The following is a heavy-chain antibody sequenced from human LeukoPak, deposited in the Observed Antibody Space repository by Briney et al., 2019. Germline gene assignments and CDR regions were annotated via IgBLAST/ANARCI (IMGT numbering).Heavy chain of an antibody. D-gene: IGHD4-17*01. Sequence: GASVKVSCKASGYTFTSYGITWVRQAPGQGLEWMGWISVYNGNTNYAQNVQGRVTITTDTSTNTAYLQMSSLRADDTAAYYVSRDFKRLRARRENLGFDPWGQGTLVTVSS. CDR1: GYTFTSYG. CDR3: SRDFKRLRARRENLGFDP. V-gene: IGHV1-18*01. CDR2: ISVYNGNT. J-gene: IGHJ5*02.